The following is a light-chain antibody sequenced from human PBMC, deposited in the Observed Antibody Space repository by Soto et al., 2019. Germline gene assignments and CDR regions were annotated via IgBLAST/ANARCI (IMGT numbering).Light chain of an antibody. J-gene: IGLJ2*01. V-gene: IGLV8-61*01. CDR1: SGSVSSSYY. CDR3: VLYMGSGIWV. CDR2: NTK. Sequence: QTVVTQEPSFSVSPGGTVTLTCGLSSGSVSSSYYPTWYQQTPGQAPRMLIYNTKIRSSGVPDRFSGSILGNKAAFTITGAQADDECDYYCVLYMGSGIWVFGGGTQLTVL.